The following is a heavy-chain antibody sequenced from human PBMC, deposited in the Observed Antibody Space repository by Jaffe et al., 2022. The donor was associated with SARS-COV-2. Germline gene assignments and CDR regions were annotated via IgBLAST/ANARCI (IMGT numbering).Heavy chain of an antibody. V-gene: IGHV3-23*01. D-gene: IGHD5-18*01. Sequence: EVQLLESGGGLVHPGGSLRLSCAASGFTFSSFALSWVRQAPGKGLEWVSTLSTSGGSTFYADSVKGRFTISRDNSKNTLYLQMNSLRPEDTAVYYCAKVGTAMINYYYYGMDVWGQGTTVTVSS. CDR3: AKVGTAMINYYYYGMDV. CDR1: GFTFSSFA. CDR2: LSTSGGST. J-gene: IGHJ6*02.